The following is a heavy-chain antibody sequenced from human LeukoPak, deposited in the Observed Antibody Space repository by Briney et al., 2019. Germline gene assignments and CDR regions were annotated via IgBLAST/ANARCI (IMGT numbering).Heavy chain of an antibody. CDR1: GYTFTDYS. J-gene: IGHJ4*02. D-gene: IGHD3-10*01. V-gene: IGHV1-2*02. CDR3: ARGLDTMVRGVIMDFHY. CDR2: INPNSGGT. Sequence: ASVKVSCKASGYTFTDYSLHWVRQAPGQGLEWMGWINPNSGGTNYAQKFQGRVTMTRDTSISTAHMELSRLRSDDTAVYYCARGLDTMVRGVIMDFHYWGQGTLVTVSS.